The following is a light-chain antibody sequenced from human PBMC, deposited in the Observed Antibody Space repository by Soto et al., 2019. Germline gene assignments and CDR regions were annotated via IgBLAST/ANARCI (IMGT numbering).Light chain of an antibody. Sequence: QSVVTQPPSASGSPGQSVTISCTGTSSDVGGYNYVSWYQQHPGKAPKLMIYEVSQRPSGVPDRFSGSKSGNTASLTVSGLQPEDEADYYCTSYAGSNDRYVFGTGTKVTVL. CDR2: EVS. J-gene: IGLJ1*01. CDR3: TSYAGSNDRYV. CDR1: SSDVGGYNY. V-gene: IGLV2-8*01.